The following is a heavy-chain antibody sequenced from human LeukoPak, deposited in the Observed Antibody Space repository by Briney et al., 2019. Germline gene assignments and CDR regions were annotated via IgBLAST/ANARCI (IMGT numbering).Heavy chain of an antibody. CDR2: ISSSSSYI. V-gene: IGHV3-21*01. CDR1: AFTFSSYS. CDR3: AKDYYGSGSHYYYYYYYMDV. D-gene: IGHD3-10*01. Sequence: GRSLRLSCAASAFTFSSYSINCVRQAPGKWMEWVSSISSSSSYIYYADSVKGRFTISRDNAKNSLYPQMNSLRGEDTAVYYCAKDYYGSGSHYYYYYYYMDVWDKGTTVTISS. J-gene: IGHJ6*03.